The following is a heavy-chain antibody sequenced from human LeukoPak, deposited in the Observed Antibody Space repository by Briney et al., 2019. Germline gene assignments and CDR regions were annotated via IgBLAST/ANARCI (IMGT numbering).Heavy chain of an antibody. J-gene: IGHJ4*02. D-gene: IGHD6-19*01. CDR1: GYTFTGYY. CDR3: ARDSHSSGWYVPDY. Sequence: ASVKVSCKASGYTFTGYYMHWVRQAPGQGLEWMGWINPNNGGTDYAQKFQGRVTMTRDTSTSTAYMELSRLRSDDTAVYYCARDSHSSGWYVPDYWGQGTLVTVSS. V-gene: IGHV1-2*02. CDR2: INPNNGGT.